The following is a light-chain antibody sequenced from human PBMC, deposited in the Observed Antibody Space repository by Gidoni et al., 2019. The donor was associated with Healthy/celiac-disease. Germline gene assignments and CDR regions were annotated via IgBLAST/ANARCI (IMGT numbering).Light chain of an antibody. CDR1: QSVLYSSNNKNH. V-gene: IGKV4-1*01. CDR2: WAS. J-gene: IGKJ2*01. CDR3: QQYYSTPHT. Sequence: DIVLTQPPDSMAVSLGERATLNCKSSQSVLYSSNNKNHLSWYQQKPGQPPKLLIYWASTREAGVPNRFSGRGSGTEFTLTSSSLQAEDVAFYYCQQYYSTPHTFGQGTKLEIK.